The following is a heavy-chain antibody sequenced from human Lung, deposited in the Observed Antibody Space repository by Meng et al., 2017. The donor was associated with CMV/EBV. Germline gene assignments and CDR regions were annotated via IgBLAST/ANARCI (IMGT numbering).Heavy chain of an antibody. CDR3: AREDYYDSSGYHKTLDI. D-gene: IGHD3-22*01. CDR2: ILYSGGT. Sequence: GSLRLSCSVSGGSIKNTDYYWAWVRQVPGKGLEWIGSILYSGGTYYNPSLGSRVTILLDTSKNQFSLKVNSVTAADTAVYYCAREDYYDSSGYHKTLDIRGQGTXVTVSS. CDR1: GGSIKNTDYY. V-gene: IGHV4-39*07. J-gene: IGHJ3*02.